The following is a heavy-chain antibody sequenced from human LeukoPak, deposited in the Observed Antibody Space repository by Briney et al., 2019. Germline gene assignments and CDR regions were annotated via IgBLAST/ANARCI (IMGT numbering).Heavy chain of an antibody. CDR1: GFTFSDYF. CDR2: ISSSGSTI. V-gene: IGHV3-11*04. Sequence: GGSLRLSCAASGFTFSDYFMTWIRQAPGKGLEWVSYISSSGSTIYYADSVKGRFTVSRDNAKTSLYLQMNSLRAEDTAVYYCARHLSGITGYTYGRGIDYWGQGTLVTVSS. CDR3: ARHLSGITGYTYGRGIDY. D-gene: IGHD5-18*01. J-gene: IGHJ4*02.